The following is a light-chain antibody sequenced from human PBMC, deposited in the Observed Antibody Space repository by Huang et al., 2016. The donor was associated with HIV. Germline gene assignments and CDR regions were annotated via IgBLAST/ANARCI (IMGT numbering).Light chain of an antibody. J-gene: IGKJ2*01. CDR3: QQSYSTPLYT. CDR1: QSINSY. Sequence: DIQMTQSPSSLSASVGDRVTITCRASQSINSYLNWYQQKPGKAPQLLIYASSTLESVVPSRFSGSGSGTDFTLTISTLQPEDFATYYCQQSYSTPLYTFGQGTKLEI. V-gene: IGKV1-39*01. CDR2: ASS.